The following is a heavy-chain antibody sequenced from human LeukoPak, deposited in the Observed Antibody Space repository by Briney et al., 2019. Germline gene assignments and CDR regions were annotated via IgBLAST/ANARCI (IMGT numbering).Heavy chain of an antibody. Sequence: SETLSLTCTVSGGSISSYYWSWIRQPPGKGLEWIGYIYYSGSTNYNPSLKSRVTISVDTSKNQFSLKLSSVTAADTALYYCAREYSSSWYRGYFDYWGQGTLVTVSS. J-gene: IGHJ4*02. D-gene: IGHD6-13*01. CDR3: AREYSSSWYRGYFDY. CDR1: GGSISSYY. V-gene: IGHV4-59*12. CDR2: IYYSGST.